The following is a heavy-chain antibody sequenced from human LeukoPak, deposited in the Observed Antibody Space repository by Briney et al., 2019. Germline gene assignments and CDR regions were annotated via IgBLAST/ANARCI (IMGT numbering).Heavy chain of an antibody. CDR2: IYTSGST. Sequence: SQTLSLTCTVSGGSISSGSYYWSRIRQPAGKGLEWIGRIYTSGSTNYNPSLKSRITISVDTSKNQFSLKLSSVTAADTAVYYCAREEYYYDSSGDFLDYWGQGTLVTVSS. V-gene: IGHV4-61*02. CDR1: GGSISSGSYY. CDR3: AREEYYYDSSGDFLDY. J-gene: IGHJ4*02. D-gene: IGHD3-22*01.